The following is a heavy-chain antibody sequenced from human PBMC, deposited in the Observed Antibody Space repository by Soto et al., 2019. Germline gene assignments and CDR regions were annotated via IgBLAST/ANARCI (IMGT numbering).Heavy chain of an antibody. V-gene: IGHV1-69*12. CDR2: IIPIFGTA. Sequence: QVQLVQSGAEVKKPGSSVKVSCKASGGTFSSYAISWVRQAPGQGLEWMGGIIPIFGTANYAQKFQGRVTITADESTSTAYMELSSLRSEDTAVYYCARVGVAGTYYYYYGMDVWGQGTTVTVSS. CDR1: GGTFSSYA. CDR3: ARVGVAGTYYYYYGMDV. D-gene: IGHD6-19*01. J-gene: IGHJ6*02.